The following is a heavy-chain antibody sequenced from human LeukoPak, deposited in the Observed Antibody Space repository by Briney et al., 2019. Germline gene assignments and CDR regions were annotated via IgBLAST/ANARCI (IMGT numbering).Heavy chain of an antibody. Sequence: SETLSLTCTVSGGSIISYYGSWIRQPAGKGLEWIGRIYSSGRTDYSPSLKSRVTISVDKFKNQFSLKMRSVTAADTAVYYCVRGLPPPGSHYALTDNWGQGTLVTVSS. J-gene: IGHJ4*02. V-gene: IGHV4-4*07. CDR1: GGSIISYY. D-gene: IGHD3-10*01. CDR2: IYSSGRT. CDR3: VRGLPPPGSHYALTDN.